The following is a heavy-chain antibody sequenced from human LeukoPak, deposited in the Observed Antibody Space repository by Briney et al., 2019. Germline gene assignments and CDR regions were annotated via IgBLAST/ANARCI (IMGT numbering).Heavy chain of an antibody. J-gene: IGHJ4*02. Sequence: GASVKVSCKASGYSLTSYGISWVRQAPGQGLEWMGRIIPILGIANYAQKFQGRVTITADKSTSTAYMELSSLRSEDTAVYYCARDEFYDSSGYYYDVDYWGQGTLVTVSS. CDR1: GYSLTSYG. V-gene: IGHV1-69*04. CDR3: ARDEFYDSSGYYYDVDY. CDR2: IIPILGIA. D-gene: IGHD3-22*01.